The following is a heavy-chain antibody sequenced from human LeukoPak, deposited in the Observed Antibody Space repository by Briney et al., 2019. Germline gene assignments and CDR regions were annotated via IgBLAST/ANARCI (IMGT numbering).Heavy chain of an antibody. J-gene: IGHJ4*02. CDR3: AKGGDVDIVATIPFDY. CDR1: GFTFSSYG. Sequence: GGSLRLSCAASGFTFSSYGMHWVRQAPGKGLEWVAFIRYDGSNKYYADSVKGRFAISRDNSKNTLYLQMNSLRAEDTAVYYCAKGGDVDIVATIPFDYWGQGTLVTVSS. V-gene: IGHV3-30*02. D-gene: IGHD5-12*01. CDR2: IRYDGSNK.